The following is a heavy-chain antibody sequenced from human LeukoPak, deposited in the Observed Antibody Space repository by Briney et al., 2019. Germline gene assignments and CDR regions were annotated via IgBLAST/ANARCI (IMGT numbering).Heavy chain of an antibody. CDR2: IWYDGSNK. J-gene: IGHJ4*02. V-gene: IGHV3-33*01. Sequence: GRSLRLSCAASGFTFSSYGMHWVRQAPGKGLEWVAVIWYDGSNKYYADSVKGRFTISRDNSKNTLYLQMNSLRAEDTAVYYCARDSAAAGTAEFDYWGQGTLVTVSS. CDR1: GFTFSSYG. D-gene: IGHD6-13*01. CDR3: ARDSAAAGTAEFDY.